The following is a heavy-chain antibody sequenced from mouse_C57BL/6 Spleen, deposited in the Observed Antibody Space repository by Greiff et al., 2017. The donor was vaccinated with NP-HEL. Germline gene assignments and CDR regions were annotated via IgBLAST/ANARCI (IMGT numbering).Heavy chain of an antibody. CDR1: GFTITDYY. V-gene: IGHV14-2*01. J-gene: IGHJ3*01. CDR3: ARARAMVTTGFAD. D-gene: IGHD2-2*01. Sequence: VQLQQSGAELVKPGASVKLSCTASGFTITDYYMHWVKQRPEQGLEWIGRIDPEDGETKYAPKFPGKATITADTSSNPAYLQLSSLTSEDTAVYYCARARAMVTTGFADWGKGTLVTVSA. CDR2: IDPEDGET.